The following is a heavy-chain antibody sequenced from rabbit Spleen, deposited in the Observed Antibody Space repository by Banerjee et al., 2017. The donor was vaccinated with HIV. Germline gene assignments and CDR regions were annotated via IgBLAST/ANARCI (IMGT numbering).Heavy chain of an antibody. CDR1: GFSFSSSYW. J-gene: IGHJ4*01. D-gene: IGHD1-1*01. V-gene: IGHV1S45*01. Sequence: QQQLVESGGGLVQPEGSLTLTCKASGFSFSSSYWICWVRQAPGKGLEWIGCINTGSGSWVYARCAKCGFTIPKTASIPVTLQMARLTAADSATYFSASGGSSGSADNVGLTLWGPGTLVTVS. CDR3: ASGGSSGSADNVGLTL. CDR2: INTGSGSW.